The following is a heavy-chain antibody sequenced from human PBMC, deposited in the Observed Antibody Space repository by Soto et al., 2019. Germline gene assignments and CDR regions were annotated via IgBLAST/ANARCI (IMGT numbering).Heavy chain of an antibody. CDR2: ISGSGSST. V-gene: IGHV3-23*01. Sequence: LRLSCAASGFTFSSYAMSWVRQAPGEGLEWVSAISGSGSSTYYADSVKGRFTISRDNSKNTVYLQMNSLRAEDTALYYCAKGYNSGWSFFDFWGQGTLVTVSS. J-gene: IGHJ4*02. CDR1: GFTFSSYA. CDR3: AKGYNSGWSFFDF. D-gene: IGHD6-19*01.